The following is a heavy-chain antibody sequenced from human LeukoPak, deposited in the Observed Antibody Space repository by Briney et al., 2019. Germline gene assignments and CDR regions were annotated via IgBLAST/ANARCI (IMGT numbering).Heavy chain of an antibody. J-gene: IGHJ4*02. CDR1: GYTFTSYG. V-gene: IGHV1-18*01. CDR2: ISAHNGNT. Sequence: ASVKVSCKASGYTFTSYGISWVRQAPGQGLEWMGWISAHNGNTNYAQKLQGRVTMTTDTSTSTAYMELSSLRSEDTAVYYCARVEAVYYYGSASPYSPYWGQGTLVTVSS. CDR3: ARVEAVYYYGSASPYSPY. D-gene: IGHD3-10*01.